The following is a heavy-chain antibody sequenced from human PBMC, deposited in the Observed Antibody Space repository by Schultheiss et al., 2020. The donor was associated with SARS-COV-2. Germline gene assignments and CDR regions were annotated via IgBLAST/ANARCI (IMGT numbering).Heavy chain of an antibody. V-gene: IGHV1-2*02. CDR1: GYTFTGYY. CDR2: MNPNSGNT. Sequence: ASVKVSCKASGYTFTGYYMHWVRQAPGQGLEWMGWMNPNSGNTNYAQKFQGRVTITAEESTSTAYMELSSLRSEDTAVYYCAKDGDGDYVDYWGQGTLVTVAS. CDR3: AKDGDGDYVDY. J-gene: IGHJ4*02. D-gene: IGHD2-21*02.